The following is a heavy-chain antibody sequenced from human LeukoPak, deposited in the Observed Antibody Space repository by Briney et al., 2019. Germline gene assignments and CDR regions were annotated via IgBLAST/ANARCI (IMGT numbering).Heavy chain of an antibody. J-gene: IGHJ4*02. D-gene: IGHD3-22*01. CDR1: GFTFSTYW. V-gene: IGHV3-7*01. Sequence: PGGSLRLSCAASGFTFSTYWMSWVRQAPGKGLEWVANIKEDGSEKYYGDSVKGRFTISRDNAKNSLYLEMNSLRVDDTAVYYCARDSSGYQWGQGTLVTVSS. CDR2: IKEDGSEK. CDR3: ARDSSGYQ.